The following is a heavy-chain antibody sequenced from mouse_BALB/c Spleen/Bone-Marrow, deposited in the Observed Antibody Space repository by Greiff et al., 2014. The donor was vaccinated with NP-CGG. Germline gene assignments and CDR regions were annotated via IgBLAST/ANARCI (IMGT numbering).Heavy chain of an antibody. J-gene: IGHJ2*01. D-gene: IGHD1-1*01. CDR1: GYTFTDHA. Sequence: QVHVKQSDAELVKPGASVKISCKASGYTFTDHAIHWVKQKPEQGLEWIGYISPGTGSIKYNEKFKDKVTLTADKSSSTAYMQLNSLTSEDSTVYFCNYYGNTFVYWGQGTTLTVSS. CDR3: NYYGNTFVY. CDR2: ISPGTGSI. V-gene: IGHV1S53*02.